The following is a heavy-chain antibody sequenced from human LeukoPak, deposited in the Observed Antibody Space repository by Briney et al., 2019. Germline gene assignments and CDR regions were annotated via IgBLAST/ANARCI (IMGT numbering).Heavy chain of an antibody. CDR1: GDSINTYY. CDR3: ARGRYYYDSSGYYLFDY. J-gene: IGHJ4*02. V-gene: IGHV4-4*07. Sequence: PSETLSLTCTVSGDSINTYYWSWIRQPAGKGLEWIGRIHTSGITNYNPSLKSRVTMSVDTSKNQFFLKLSSVTAADTAVYYCARGRYYYDSSGYYLFDYWGQGTLVTVSS. D-gene: IGHD3-22*01. CDR2: IHTSGIT.